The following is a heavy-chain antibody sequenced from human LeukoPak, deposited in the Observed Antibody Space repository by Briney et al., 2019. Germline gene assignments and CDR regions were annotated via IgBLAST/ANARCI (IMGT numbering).Heavy chain of an antibody. CDR3: ARHLWFTKPFDY. CDR2: IYYSGNT. Sequence: KASETLSLTCTVSGGSISSYYWSWIRQPPGKGLEWIGSIYYSGNTYYTESLKSRITISVDTAKNQVSLRLSSVTAADTAVYYCARHLWFTKPFDYWGQGTLVTVSS. CDR1: GGSISSYY. V-gene: IGHV4-59*05. D-gene: IGHD5-18*01. J-gene: IGHJ4*02.